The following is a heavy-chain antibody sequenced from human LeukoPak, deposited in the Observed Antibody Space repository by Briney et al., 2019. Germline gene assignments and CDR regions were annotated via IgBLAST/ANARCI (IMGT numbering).Heavy chain of an antibody. Sequence: NPSETLSLTCAVSGGSISSGGYSWSWIRQPPGKGLEWIGYIYHSGSTYYNPSLKSRVTISVDRSKNQFSLRLSSVTAADTAVYYCARGQEGWFDPWGQGTLVTVSS. J-gene: IGHJ5*02. V-gene: IGHV4-30-2*01. CDR1: GGSISSGGYS. CDR2: IYHSGST. CDR3: ARGQEGWFDP.